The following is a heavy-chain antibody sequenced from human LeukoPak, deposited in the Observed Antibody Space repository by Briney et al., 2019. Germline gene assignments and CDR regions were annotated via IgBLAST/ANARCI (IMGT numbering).Heavy chain of an antibody. V-gene: IGHV4-4*02. CDR3: ARRHNYYDSSGYLPYFDY. CDR1: GGSISSSNW. D-gene: IGHD3-22*01. Sequence: SETLSLTCAVSGGSISSSNWWSWVRQPPGKGLEWIGEIYHSGSTNYNPSLKSRVTISVDKSKNQFSLKLSSVTAADAAVYYCARRHNYYDSSGYLPYFDYWGQGTLVTVSS. J-gene: IGHJ4*02. CDR2: IYHSGST.